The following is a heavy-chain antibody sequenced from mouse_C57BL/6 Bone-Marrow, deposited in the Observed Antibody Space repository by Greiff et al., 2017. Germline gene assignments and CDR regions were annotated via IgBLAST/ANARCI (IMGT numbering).Heavy chain of an antibody. Sequence: VQLQQPGAELVKPGASVKLSCKASGYTFTSYWMHWVKQRPGQGLEWIGMIHPNSGSTNYNEKFKSKATLTVDKSSSTAYMQLSSLTSEDSAVYYCARSTMVAYWYFDVWGTGTTVTVSS. V-gene: IGHV1-64*01. CDR2: IHPNSGST. J-gene: IGHJ1*03. D-gene: IGHD2-2*01. CDR1: GYTFTSYW. CDR3: ARSTMVAYWYFDV.